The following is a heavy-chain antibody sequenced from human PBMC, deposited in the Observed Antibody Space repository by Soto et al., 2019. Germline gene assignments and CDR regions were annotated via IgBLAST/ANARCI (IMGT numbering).Heavy chain of an antibody. CDR3: ARSTRRRDIVVVVAGEGNFDD. Sequence: EASVKVSCKASGYTFTSYYMHWVRQAPGQGLEWMGIINPSGGSTSYAQKFQGRVTMTRDTSTSTVYMELSSLRSEDTAVYYCARSTRRRDIVVVVAGEGNFDDWGQGTLVTVSS. V-gene: IGHV1-46*03. CDR2: INPSGGST. CDR1: GYTFTSYY. D-gene: IGHD2-15*01. J-gene: IGHJ4*02.